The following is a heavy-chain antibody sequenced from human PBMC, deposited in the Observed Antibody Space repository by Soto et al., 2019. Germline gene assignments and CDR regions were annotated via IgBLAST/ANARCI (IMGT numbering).Heavy chain of an antibody. CDR3: ARAQTPYYYDSSGYYYIYY. Sequence: SVKVSCKASGGTFSSYTISWVRQAPGQGLEWMGRIIPILGTANYAQKFQGRVTITADESTSTAYMELSSLRSEDTAVYYCARAQTPYYYDSSGYYYIYYWGQGTLVTVSS. V-gene: IGHV1-69*08. D-gene: IGHD3-22*01. J-gene: IGHJ4*02. CDR2: IIPILGTA. CDR1: GGTFSSYT.